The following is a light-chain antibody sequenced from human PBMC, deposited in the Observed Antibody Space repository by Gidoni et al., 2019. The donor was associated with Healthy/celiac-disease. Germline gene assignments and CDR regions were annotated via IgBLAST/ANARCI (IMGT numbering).Light chain of an antibody. CDR1: QSVISSY. CDR2: VAS. V-gene: IGKV3-20*01. Sequence: EIVLTQSPGTLSLSPGERATLSCRSSQSVISSYLAWYQQKPGQAPRLLIYVASSRAAGISDRFSGSESGTVFTLTISGLEPEDAAVYYCQQYGTLPPYTFGQGTKLEIK. J-gene: IGKJ2*01. CDR3: QQYGTLPPYT.